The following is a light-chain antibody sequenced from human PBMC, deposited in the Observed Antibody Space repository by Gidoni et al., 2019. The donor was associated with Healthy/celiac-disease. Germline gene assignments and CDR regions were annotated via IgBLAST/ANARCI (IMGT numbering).Light chain of an antibody. CDR1: QSSSSY. J-gene: IGKJ2*01. Sequence: DIQMTQSTSSLSASVGDRVTITCRASQSSSSYLNWYQQKPGKAPTLLIYAASRLQSGVPSRFSGGGSATDVTLPISSLQPEDCVTYYYQQSYCTLPYTLGQGTKLEIK. CDR2: AAS. CDR3: QQSYCTLPYT. V-gene: IGKV1-39*01.